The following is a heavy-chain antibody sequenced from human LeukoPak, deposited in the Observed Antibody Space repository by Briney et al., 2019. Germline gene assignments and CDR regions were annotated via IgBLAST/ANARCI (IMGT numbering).Heavy chain of an antibody. J-gene: IGHJ4*02. CDR3: ARLRHIQYPAYFDY. V-gene: IGHV4-39*01. CDR1: GGSISSSSFY. CDR2: IYYSGST. Sequence: SETLSLTCTVSGGSISSSSFYWGWVRQPPGKGLEWIGTIYYSGSTYYNPSLKSRVTISVDTSKHQFSLKLNSVTAADTAFYYCARLRHIQYPAYFDYWGQGTLVTVSS. D-gene: IGHD4-11*01.